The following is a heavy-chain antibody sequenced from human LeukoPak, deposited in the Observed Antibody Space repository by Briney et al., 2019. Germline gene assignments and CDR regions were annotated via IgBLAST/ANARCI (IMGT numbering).Heavy chain of an antibody. CDR2: VTHDGSFT. V-gene: IGHV3-30*09. CDR3: AREMRGYYPHY. CDR1: GFSFSGLA. J-gene: IGHJ4*02. D-gene: IGHD3-3*01. Sequence: GGSLRLSCVASGFSFSGLAMNWVRHAPGKGLEWVAIVTHDGSFTSYADSVKGRFAITRDDSKNTLSLQMDGLRPEDTALYYCAREMRGYYPHYWGQGTLVTVSS.